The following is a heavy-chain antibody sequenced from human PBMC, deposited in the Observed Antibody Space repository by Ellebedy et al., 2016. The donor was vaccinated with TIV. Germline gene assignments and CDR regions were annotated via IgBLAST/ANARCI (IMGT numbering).Heavy chain of an antibody. Sequence: MPSETLSLTCAISGDSVSSNRAAWNWIRHSPSRGLGWLGRTYYMSKWYNDYAFSVKGRMTISPDTSKNQFSLQLNSVTPGDTAIYYCARSPIATRLIDYWGQGTLVSVSS. J-gene: IGHJ4*02. CDR2: TYYMSKWYN. CDR1: GDSVSSNRAA. CDR3: ARSPIATRLIDY. D-gene: IGHD6-6*01. V-gene: IGHV6-1*01.